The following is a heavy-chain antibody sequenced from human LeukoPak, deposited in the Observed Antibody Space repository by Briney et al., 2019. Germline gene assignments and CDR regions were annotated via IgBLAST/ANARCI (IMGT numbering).Heavy chain of an antibody. V-gene: IGHV1-2*04. CDR3: ARAYGGSGSYPFDY. Sequence: ASVKVSCKASGYTFTGYYMHWVRQAPGQGLEWMGWINPNSGGTNYAQKFQGWVTMTRDTSISTAYMELSRLRSDDTAVYYCARAYGGSGSYPFDYWGQGTLVTVSS. CDR1: GYTFTGYY. D-gene: IGHD3-10*01. CDR2: INPNSGGT. J-gene: IGHJ4*02.